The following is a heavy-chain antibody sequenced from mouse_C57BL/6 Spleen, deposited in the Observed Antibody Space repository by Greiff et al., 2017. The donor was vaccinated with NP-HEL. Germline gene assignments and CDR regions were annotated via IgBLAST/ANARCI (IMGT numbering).Heavy chain of an antibody. V-gene: IGHV1-55*01. CDR2: IYPGSGST. J-gene: IGHJ4*01. CDR1: GYTFTSYW. D-gene: IGHD1-1*01. Sequence: QVHVKQPGAELVKPGASVKMSCKASGYTFTSYWITWVKQRPGQGLEWIGDIYPGSGSTNYNEKFKSKATLTVDTSSSTAYMQLSSLTSEDSAVYYCARDHYYGSSLFYAMDYWGQGTSVTVSS. CDR3: ARDHYYGSSLFYAMDY.